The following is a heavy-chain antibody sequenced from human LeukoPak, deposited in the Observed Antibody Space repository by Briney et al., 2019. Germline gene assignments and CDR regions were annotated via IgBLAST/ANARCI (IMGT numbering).Heavy chain of an antibody. CDR2: IIPIFGIA. CDR3: ARMGQQLVRDNWFDP. Sequence: SVKVSCKASGGTFSSYAISWVRQAPGQGLEWMGRIIPIFGIANYAQKFQGRVTITADKSTSTAYMELSSLRSEDTAVYYCARMGQQLVRDNWFDPWGQGTLVTVSS. V-gene: IGHV1-69*04. D-gene: IGHD6-13*01. CDR1: GGTFSSYA. J-gene: IGHJ5*02.